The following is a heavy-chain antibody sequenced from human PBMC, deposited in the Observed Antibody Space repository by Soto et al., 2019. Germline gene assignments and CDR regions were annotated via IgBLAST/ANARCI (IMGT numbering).Heavy chain of an antibody. CDR1: GGSINSGGYY. V-gene: IGHV4-31*01. D-gene: IGHD2-8*01. CDR2: IYYSGST. J-gene: IGHJ5*02. Sequence: QVQLQESGPGLVKPSQTLSLTCTVSGGSINSGGYYWSWIRQHPGKGLEWIGYIYYSGSTYYNPSLKSPVTISVDTSKNQFSLKLSSVTAADTAVYYCARNEGYCTDTVCSSGWFDPWGQGTLVTVSS. CDR3: ARNEGYCTDTVCSSGWFDP.